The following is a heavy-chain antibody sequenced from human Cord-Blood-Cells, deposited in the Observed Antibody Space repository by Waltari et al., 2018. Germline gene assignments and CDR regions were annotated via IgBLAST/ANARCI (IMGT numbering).Heavy chain of an antibody. CDR2: IYPGDSDT. Sequence: EVQLVQSGAEVNKPGESLQISCKGSGYRFTSSWIGWVRQLPGKGLEWMGIIYPGDSDTRYSPSFQGQVTISADKSISTAYLQWSSLKASDTAMYYCARVPDGGFWSGYYYYGMDVWGQGTTVTVSS. J-gene: IGHJ6*02. D-gene: IGHD3-3*01. CDR1: GYRFTSSW. V-gene: IGHV5-51*03. CDR3: ARVPDGGFWSGYYYYGMDV.